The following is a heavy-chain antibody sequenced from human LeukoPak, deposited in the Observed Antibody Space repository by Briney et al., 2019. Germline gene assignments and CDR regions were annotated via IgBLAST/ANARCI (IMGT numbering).Heavy chain of an antibody. CDR2: IYTSGST. CDR1: GGSISSYY. CDR3: ARAPGGRVRSRYYYYMDV. J-gene: IGHJ6*03. D-gene: IGHD4/OR15-4a*01. V-gene: IGHV4-4*09. Sequence: SETLPLTCTVSGGSISSYYWSWIRQPPGKGLEWIGYIYTSGSTNYNPSLKSRVTISVDTSKNQFSLKLSSVTAADTAVYYCARAPGGRVRSRYYYYMDVWGKGTTVTVSS.